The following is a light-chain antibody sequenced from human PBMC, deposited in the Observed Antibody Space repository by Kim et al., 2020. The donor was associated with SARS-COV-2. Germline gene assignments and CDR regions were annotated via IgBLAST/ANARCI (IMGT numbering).Light chain of an antibody. Sequence: QSVLTQPPSASGTPGQRVTISCSGSDSNIGNNHIYWYQQLPGTAPKVLIYKKNQRPSGVPDRFSGSKSGTSGSLAISGLRSEDEADYYCASWDDSLSGVVFGGGTQLTVL. CDR1: DSNIGNNH. J-gene: IGLJ2*01. CDR2: KKN. CDR3: ASWDDSLSGVV. V-gene: IGLV1-47*01.